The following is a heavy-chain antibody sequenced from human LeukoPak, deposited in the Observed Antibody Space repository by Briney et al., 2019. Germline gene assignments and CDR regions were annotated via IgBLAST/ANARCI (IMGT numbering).Heavy chain of an antibody. CDR3: AREAVVVPPFGFDP. D-gene: IGHD2-2*01. CDR1: GVSVSSGSYY. J-gene: IGHJ5*02. Sequence: SETLSLTCTVSGVSVSSGSYYWSWIRQPPGKGLEWIGYIYYSGSTNYNPSLKSRVTISVDTSKNQFSLKLSSVTAADTAVYYCAREAVVVPPFGFDPWGQGTLVTVSS. CDR2: IYYSGST. V-gene: IGHV4-61*01.